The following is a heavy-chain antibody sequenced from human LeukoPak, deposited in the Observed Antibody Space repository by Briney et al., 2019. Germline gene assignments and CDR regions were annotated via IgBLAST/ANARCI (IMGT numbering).Heavy chain of an antibody. CDR3: ARDPLWFGDNYFDY. V-gene: IGHV1-2*02. CDR1: GYTFTGYY. J-gene: IGHJ4*02. Sequence: ASVKVSCKASGYTFTGYYMHWVRQAPGQGLEWMGWINPNSGGTNCAQKFQGRVTMTRDTSISTAYMELSRLRSDDTAVYYCARDPLWFGDNYFDYWGQGTLVTVSS. D-gene: IGHD3-10*01. CDR2: INPNSGGT.